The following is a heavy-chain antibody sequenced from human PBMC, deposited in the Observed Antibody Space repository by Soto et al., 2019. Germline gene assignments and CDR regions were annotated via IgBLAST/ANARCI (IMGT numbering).Heavy chain of an antibody. J-gene: IGHJ5*02. D-gene: IGHD6-13*01. CDR3: ARVPNSTYNWFDP. CDR1: GGSISSGDYY. Sequence: PSETLSLTCTVSGGSISSGDYYWSWIRQPPGKGLEWIGYIYYSGSTYYNPSLKSRVTTSVDTSKNQFSLKLSSATAADTAVYYCARVPNSTYNWFDPWGQGTLVTVSS. CDR2: IYYSGST. V-gene: IGHV4-30-4*01.